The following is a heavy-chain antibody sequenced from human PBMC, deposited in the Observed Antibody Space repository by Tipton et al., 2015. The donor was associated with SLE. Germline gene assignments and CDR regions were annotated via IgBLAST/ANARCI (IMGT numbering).Heavy chain of an antibody. V-gene: IGHV4-39*01. CDR3: ARRPRYSSGWFNWFDP. CDR1: GGSISSSSYY. D-gene: IGHD6-19*01. Sequence: TLSLTCTVSGGSISSSSYYWGWIRQPPGKGLGWIGSIYYSGSTYYNPSLKSRVTISVDTSKNQFSLKLSSVTAADTAVYYCARRPRYSSGWFNWFDPWGQGTLVTVSS. CDR2: IYYSGST. J-gene: IGHJ5*02.